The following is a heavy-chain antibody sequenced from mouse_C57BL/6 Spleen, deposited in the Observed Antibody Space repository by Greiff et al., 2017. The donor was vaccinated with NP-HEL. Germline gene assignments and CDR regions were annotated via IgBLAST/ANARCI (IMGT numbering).Heavy chain of an antibody. V-gene: IGHV1-80*01. CDR1: GYAFSSYW. CDR2: IYPGDGDT. CDR3: ARDWDYGSSPSWFAY. D-gene: IGHD1-1*01. Sequence: QVQLKESGAELVKPGASVKISCKASGYAFSSYWMNWVKQRPGKGLEWIGQIYPGDGDTNYNGKFKGKATLTADKSSSTAYMQLSSLTSEDSAVYFCARDWDYGSSPSWFAYWGQGTLVTVSA. J-gene: IGHJ3*01.